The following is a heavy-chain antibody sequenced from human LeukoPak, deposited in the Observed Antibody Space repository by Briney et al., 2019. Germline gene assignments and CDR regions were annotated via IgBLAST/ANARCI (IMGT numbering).Heavy chain of an antibody. CDR3: ARDPGYTANWNYFDY. V-gene: IGHV4-38-2*02. CDR2: FHHPGTT. D-gene: IGHD1-20*01. J-gene: IGHJ4*02. CDR1: GYSISSGYY. Sequence: SETLCLTCAVSGYSISSGYYWGWIRPPPEKGLEWIGTFHHPGTTYYNPSLSSRVTISVDTSKNQFSLRLNSVTAADTAVYFCARDPGYTANWNYFDYWGQGALVTVSS.